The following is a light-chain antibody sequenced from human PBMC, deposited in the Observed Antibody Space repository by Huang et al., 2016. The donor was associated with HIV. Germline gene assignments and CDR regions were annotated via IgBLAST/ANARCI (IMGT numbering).Light chain of an antibody. CDR3: QQYYSPPYT. CDR2: WAS. Sequence: DIEMTQSPDSLTVSLGARAIINCKSSQAVLKNSNKKNYLAWYQQRPGQPPKVLIYWASSREVGVPDRFSGSGSGTDFNLTISSLQPEDLAVYYCQQYYSPPYTFGQGTRLEI. CDR1: QAVLKNSNKKNY. J-gene: IGKJ2*01. V-gene: IGKV4-1*01.